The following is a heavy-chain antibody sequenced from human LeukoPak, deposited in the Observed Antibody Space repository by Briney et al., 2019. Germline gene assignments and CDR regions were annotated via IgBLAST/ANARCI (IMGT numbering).Heavy chain of an antibody. V-gene: IGHV1-18*01. CDR2: ISAYNGNT. CDR3: ARGQFGYYYYYMDV. CDR1: GYTFTSYG. D-gene: IGHD3-16*01. J-gene: IGHJ6*03. Sequence: ASVKVSCTASGYTFTSYGISWVRQAPGQGLEWMGWISAYNGNTNYAQKLQGRVTMTTDTSTSTAYMELRSLRSDDTAVYYCARGQFGYYYYYMDVWGKGTTVTVSS.